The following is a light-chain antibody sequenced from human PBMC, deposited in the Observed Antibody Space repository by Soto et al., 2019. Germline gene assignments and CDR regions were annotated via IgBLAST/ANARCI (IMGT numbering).Light chain of an antibody. CDR2: EVS. V-gene: IGLV2-14*01. CDR3: SSFASNRDVV. CDR1: SSDVGGYNY. J-gene: IGLJ2*01. Sequence: QSALTQPASVSGSPGQSITISCTGTSSDVGGYNYVSWYQQHPGKAPILMIYEVSNRPSGVSNHFSGSKSGNTASLTISGLQAEDEAVYFCSSFASNRDVVFGGGTKLTVL.